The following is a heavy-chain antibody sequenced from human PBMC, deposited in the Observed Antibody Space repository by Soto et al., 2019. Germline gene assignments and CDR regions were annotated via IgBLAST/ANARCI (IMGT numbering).Heavy chain of an antibody. CDR1: GFTFGSYA. Sequence: GGSLRLSCVASGFTFGSYAMTWVRQAPVKGLEWVSAISGSGSNTYYADSVKGRFTITRDNSKNTLYLQMNSLRAEDTAIYYCAKDRNMYQFDSWGQGTLVTVSS. CDR3: AKDRNMYQFDS. V-gene: IGHV3-23*01. D-gene: IGHD2-2*01. CDR2: ISGSGSNT. J-gene: IGHJ4*02.